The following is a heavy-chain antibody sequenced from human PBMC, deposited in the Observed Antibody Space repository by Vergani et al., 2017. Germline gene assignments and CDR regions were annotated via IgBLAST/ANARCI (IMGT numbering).Heavy chain of an antibody. V-gene: IGHV4-59*01. CDR3: ARAFRDGYNWGDAFDI. CDR1: GGSISSYY. Sequence: QVQLQESGPGLVKPSETLSLTCTVSGGSISSYYWSWIRQPPGKGLEWIGYIYYSGSTNYNPSLKSRVTISVDTSKNQFSLKLSSVTAADTAVYYCARAFRDGYNWGDAFDIGGQGTMVTVSS. J-gene: IGHJ3*02. D-gene: IGHD5-24*01. CDR2: IYYSGST.